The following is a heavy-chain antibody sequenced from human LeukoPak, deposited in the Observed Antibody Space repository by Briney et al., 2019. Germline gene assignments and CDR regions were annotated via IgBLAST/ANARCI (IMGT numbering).Heavy chain of an antibody. Sequence: PGGSLRLSCAASGFTVSSNYMSWVRQAPGKGLEWVSVIYSGGSTYYADSVKGRFTISRDNSKNTLYLQMNSLRAEDTAVYYCAKFSGYYETYFDYWGQGTLVTVSS. D-gene: IGHD3-22*01. J-gene: IGHJ4*02. V-gene: IGHV3-53*01. CDR1: GFTVSSNY. CDR3: AKFSGYYETYFDY. CDR2: IYSGGST.